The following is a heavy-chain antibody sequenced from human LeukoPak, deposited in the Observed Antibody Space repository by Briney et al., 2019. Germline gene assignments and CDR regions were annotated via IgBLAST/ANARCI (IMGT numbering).Heavy chain of an antibody. CDR2: IYSKTGGGST. CDR1: GFTFSKAW. V-gene: IGHV3-15*01. D-gene: IGHD3-22*01. Sequence: PGGSLRLSCAASGFTFSKAWMNWVGQAPGKGLEWVGRIYSKTGGGSTGYAAPVKGRFTISRDDTKNTLWLQMNSLKTEDTAVYYCTRGSNSDSSADFDQWGQGTLVTVSP. J-gene: IGHJ4*02. CDR3: TRGSNSDSSADFDQ.